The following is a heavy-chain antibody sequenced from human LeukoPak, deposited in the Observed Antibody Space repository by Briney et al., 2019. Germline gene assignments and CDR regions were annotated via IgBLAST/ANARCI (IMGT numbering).Heavy chain of an antibody. V-gene: IGHV3-21*01. CDR2: IGPTGTDR. CDR3: ATETIGRHYDY. Sequence: GGSLRLSCAASGFTFSSCGFNWVRQAPRKGLEWVSSIGPTGTDRYYADSVRGRFTISRDNAKNSMYLQMDSLRDEDTAVYYCATETIGRHYDYWGQGTLLTVSS. CDR1: GFTFSSCG. D-gene: IGHD1-14*01. J-gene: IGHJ4*02.